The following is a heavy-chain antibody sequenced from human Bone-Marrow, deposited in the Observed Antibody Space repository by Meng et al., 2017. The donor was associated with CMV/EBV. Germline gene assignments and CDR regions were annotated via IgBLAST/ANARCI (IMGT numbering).Heavy chain of an antibody. CDR1: Y. Sequence: YLSWIRQPPGKGLEWIGEINHSGSTNYDPSLKSRVIISVDTSKSQFSLKLTSVSAADAAVYYCARGLGRLEDYDVWSGYGVWNWFDPWGQGTLVTVSS. J-gene: IGHJ5*02. CDR2: INHSGST. V-gene: IGHV4-34*01. CDR3: ARGLGRLEDYDVWSGYGVWNWFDP. D-gene: IGHD3-3*01.